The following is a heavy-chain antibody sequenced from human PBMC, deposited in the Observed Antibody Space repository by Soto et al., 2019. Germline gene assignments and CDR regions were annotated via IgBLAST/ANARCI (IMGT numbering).Heavy chain of an antibody. Sequence: GGSLRLSCAVYGFTFGDYWMSWFRQAPGKGLEWVANIKQDGNEKYYVDSVKGRFTISRDNAKNSLYLQMNSLRAEDTAVYYCLRGLGSSGWYSPTDALHIWGQGTMV. J-gene: IGHJ3*02. V-gene: IGHV3-7*01. CDR1: GFTFGDYW. CDR3: LRGLGSSGWYSPTDALHI. CDR2: IKQDGNEK. D-gene: IGHD6-19*01.